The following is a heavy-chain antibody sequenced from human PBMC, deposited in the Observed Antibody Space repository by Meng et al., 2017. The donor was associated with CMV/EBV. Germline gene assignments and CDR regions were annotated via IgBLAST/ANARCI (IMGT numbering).Heavy chain of an antibody. Sequence: ASVKVSCKTSGFVFNNYFLDWVRQAPGEPLEWMGRSHPRPEDNTYAQKLAGRVSMTKDRSIDTAYMELTGLTSDDTALYYCASDIIPAGQSGSFIDQWGQGTPVTVSS. CDR2: SHPRPEDN. J-gene: IGHJ1*01. D-gene: IGHD2-2*01. V-gene: IGHV1-2*06. CDR3: ASDIIPAGQSGSFIDQ. CDR1: GFVFNNYF.